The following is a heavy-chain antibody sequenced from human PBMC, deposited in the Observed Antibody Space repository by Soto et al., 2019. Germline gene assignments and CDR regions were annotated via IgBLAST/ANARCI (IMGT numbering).Heavy chain of an antibody. V-gene: IGHV1-3*01. CDR3: AIGQAFVIY. Sequence: GVSVNGYFKASGYTFTSYSIHWVRQAPGQGLDCIGWIKPDNGEAKYSKNFQGRVTVTRDTSAITDYTEVSSLRSEETAVYYCAIGQAFVIYWGLGTLVNVSS. CDR1: GYTFTSYS. D-gene: IGHD6-6*01. J-gene: IGHJ4*03. CDR2: IKPDNGEA.